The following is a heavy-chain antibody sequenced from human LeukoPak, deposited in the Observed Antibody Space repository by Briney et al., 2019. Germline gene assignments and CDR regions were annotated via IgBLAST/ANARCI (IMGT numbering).Heavy chain of an antibody. J-gene: IGHJ6*03. CDR1: GFTFSNSA. V-gene: IGHV3-23*01. CDR3: AKDGSWGDYYFYFYIDV. CDR2: ISASGHYT. Sequence: GGSLRLSCEASGFTFSNSAMSWVRQAPGKGLEWVSGISASGHYTYNADSAKGRFTISRDDSKNTLYLQMNSLRAEDTALYFCAKDGSWGDYYFYFYIDVWGKGTTVTVSS. D-gene: IGHD3-16*01.